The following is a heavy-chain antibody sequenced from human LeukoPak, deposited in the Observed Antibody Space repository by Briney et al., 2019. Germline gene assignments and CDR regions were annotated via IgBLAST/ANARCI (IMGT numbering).Heavy chain of an antibody. CDR3: ARGRTYYYDSSGYYPLSYFDY. Sequence: GGSLRLSWAAAGFTFSSYWMGWVRHAAGKGLGWVSRIKSDGSSTSYADSVNGRFTLSRDNAKTTLYLQMNSLSADDTAVYYCARGRTYYYDSSGYYPLSYFDYWGQGTLVTVSS. V-gene: IGHV3-74*01. D-gene: IGHD3-22*01. CDR1: GFTFSSYW. J-gene: IGHJ4*02. CDR2: IKSDGSST.